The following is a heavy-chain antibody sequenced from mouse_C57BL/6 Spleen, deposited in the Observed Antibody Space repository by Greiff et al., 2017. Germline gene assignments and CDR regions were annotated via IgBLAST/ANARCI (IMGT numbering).Heavy chain of an antibody. CDR1: GFSFNTYA. CDR2: IRSKSNNYAT. J-gene: IGHJ2*01. CDR3: VRDYNYFDY. V-gene: IGHV10-1*01. D-gene: IGHD2-12*01. Sequence: EVQVVESGGGLVQPKGSLKLSCAASGFSFNTYAMNWVRQAPGKGLEWVARIRSKSNNYATYYADSVKDRFTISRDDSESMLYLQMNNLKTEDTAMYYCVRDYNYFDYWGQGTTLTVSS.